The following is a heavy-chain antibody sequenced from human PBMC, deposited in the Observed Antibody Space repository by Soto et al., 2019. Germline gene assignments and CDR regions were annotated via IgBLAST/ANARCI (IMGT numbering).Heavy chain of an antibody. Sequence: ASVKVSCKTSGYTFNTYGINWARQAPGQGLELMGWISAYDGKTTYAEKFQGRVTLTTDTSTSTAYTELRSLRSDDTAIYYCAREHHEFWRSYWFDPWGQGTPVTVSS. J-gene: IGHJ5*02. CDR3: AREHHEFWRSYWFDP. CDR2: ISAYDGKT. CDR1: GYTFNTYG. V-gene: IGHV1-18*01. D-gene: IGHD3-3*01.